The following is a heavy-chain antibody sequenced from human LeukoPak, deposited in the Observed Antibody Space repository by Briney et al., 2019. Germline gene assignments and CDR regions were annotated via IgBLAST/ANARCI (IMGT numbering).Heavy chain of an antibody. CDR3: ARLHDYSNYAYFDY. CDR1: GFTFSSYS. J-gene: IGHJ4*02. Sequence: GGSLRLSCAASGFTFSSYSMNWVRQAPGKGLEWVSSISSSSSYIYYADSVKGRFTISRDNAKNSLYLQMNSLRAEDTAVFYCARLHDYSNYAYFDYWGQGTLVTVSS. V-gene: IGHV3-21*01. CDR2: ISSSSSYI. D-gene: IGHD4-11*01.